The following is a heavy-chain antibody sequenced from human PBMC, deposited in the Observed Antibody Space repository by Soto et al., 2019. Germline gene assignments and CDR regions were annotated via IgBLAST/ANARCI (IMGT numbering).Heavy chain of an antibody. CDR1: GGTFSSYA. Sequence: PVKVSCKASGGTFSSYAISWVRQAPGQGLEWMGGIIPIFGTANYAQKFQGRVTITADESTSTAYMELSSLRSEDTAVYYCARVPSPRGGVILYFDYWGQGTLVTVSS. D-gene: IGHD3-16*01. CDR3: ARVPSPRGGVILYFDY. CDR2: IIPIFGTA. V-gene: IGHV1-69*13. J-gene: IGHJ4*02.